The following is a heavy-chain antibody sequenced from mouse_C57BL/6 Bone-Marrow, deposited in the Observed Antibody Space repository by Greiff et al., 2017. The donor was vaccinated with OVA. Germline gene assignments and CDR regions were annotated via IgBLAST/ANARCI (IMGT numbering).Heavy chain of an antibody. CDR2: IWSDGST. V-gene: IGHV2-6-1*01. Sequence: VKLVESGPGLVAPSQSLSITCTVSGFSLTSYGVHWVRQPPGKGLEWLVVIWSDGSTTYNSALKSRLSISKDNSKSQVFLKMNSLQTDDTAMYYCARHEVYYGSSYPAWFAYWGQGTLVTVSA. CDR1: GFSLTSYG. D-gene: IGHD1-1*01. CDR3: ARHEVYYGSSYPAWFAY. J-gene: IGHJ3*01.